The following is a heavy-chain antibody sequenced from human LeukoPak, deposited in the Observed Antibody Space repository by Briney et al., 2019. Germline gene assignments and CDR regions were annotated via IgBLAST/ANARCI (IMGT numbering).Heavy chain of an antibody. CDR3: ARGPAAGIDTGHYDY. CDR2: IYYTGST. Sequence: SETLSLTCTVSGGPIRSYYRTWIRQPPGKGLEWIGHIYYTGSTTYNPSLKSRVTISVDTSKNQFSLKLTSVTAADTAVYYCARGPAAGIDTGHYDYWGQGTLVTVSS. CDR1: GGPIRSYY. V-gene: IGHV4-59*01. D-gene: IGHD6-13*01. J-gene: IGHJ4*02.